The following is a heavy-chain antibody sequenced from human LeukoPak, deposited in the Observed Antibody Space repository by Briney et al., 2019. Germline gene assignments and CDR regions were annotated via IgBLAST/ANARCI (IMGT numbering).Heavy chain of an antibody. CDR3: ARGGAVVVAARYRWFDP. CDR1: GGSFSGYY. CDR2: INHSGST. J-gene: IGHJ5*02. Sequence: PSETLSLTCAVYGGSFSGYYWSWIRQPPGKGLEWIGEINHSGSTNYNPSLKSRITISVDTSKNQFSLKLSSVTAADTAVYYCARGGAVVVAARYRWFDPRGQGTLATVSS. D-gene: IGHD2-15*01. V-gene: IGHV4-34*01.